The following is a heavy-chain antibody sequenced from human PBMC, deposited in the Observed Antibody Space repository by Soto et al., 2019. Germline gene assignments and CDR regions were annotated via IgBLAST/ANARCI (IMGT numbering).Heavy chain of an antibody. D-gene: IGHD6-6*01. CDR2: IIPILGIA. Sequence: QVQLVQSGAAVKKPGYSVKVACKASGGTFSSYTISWVRQAPGQGLEWMGRIIPILGIANYAQKFQGRVTITAAKSTSTGYMELSSLRAEDTAVYSCAVYDDACDIWGQGTMVTVSS. J-gene: IGHJ3*02. V-gene: IGHV1-69*02. CDR3: AVYDDACDI. CDR1: GGTFSSYT.